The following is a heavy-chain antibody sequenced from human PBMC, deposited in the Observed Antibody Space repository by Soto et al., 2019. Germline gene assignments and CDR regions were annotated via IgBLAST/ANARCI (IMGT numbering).Heavy chain of an antibody. CDR2: IHWDDDK. Sequence: SGPTLVNPTQTLTLTCTFSGFSLSTSGMSVTWIRQPPGKALEWLAHIHWDDDKDYNKVLATRLSISKDTSKNQVAFTVSNVDPVDTATYCCSRIRSGRVSSGSWRSDGMDVWGQGTPVTVAS. J-gene: IGHJ6*02. CDR1: GFSLSTSGMS. CDR3: SRIRSGRVSSGSWRSDGMDV. V-gene: IGHV2-70*01. D-gene: IGHD3-10*01.